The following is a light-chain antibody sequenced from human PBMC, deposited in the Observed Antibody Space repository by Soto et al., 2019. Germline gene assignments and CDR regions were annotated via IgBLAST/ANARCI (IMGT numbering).Light chain of an antibody. CDR2: DVT. Sequence: QSVLTQPRSVSGSPGHSVTISCTGTSSDVGGYDYVSWYQQHPGKAPKLIIYDVTERPSGVPDRFSGSKSGNTASLTISGLQAEDEAVYYCCSYAGSYTSMFGGGTKLTVL. CDR1: SSDVGGYDY. CDR3: CSYAGSYTSM. V-gene: IGLV2-11*01. J-gene: IGLJ3*02.